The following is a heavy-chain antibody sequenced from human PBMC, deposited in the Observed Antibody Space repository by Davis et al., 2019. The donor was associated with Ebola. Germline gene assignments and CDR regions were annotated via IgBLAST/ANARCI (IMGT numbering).Heavy chain of an antibody. V-gene: IGHV4-34*01. CDR3: ARGRSYYYGSGTYWGY. J-gene: IGHJ4*02. D-gene: IGHD3-10*01. CDR2: INHSGST. CDR1: GGSFSGYY. Sequence: LRLSCAVYGGSFSGYYWSWIRQPPGKGLEWIGEINHSGSTNYNPSLKSRVTISVDTSKNQFSLKLSSVTAADTAVYYCARGRSYYYGSGTYWGYWGQGTLVTVSS.